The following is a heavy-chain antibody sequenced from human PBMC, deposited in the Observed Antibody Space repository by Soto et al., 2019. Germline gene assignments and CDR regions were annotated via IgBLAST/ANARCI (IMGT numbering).Heavy chain of an antibody. CDR1: GYSFTSYW. V-gene: IGHV5-51*01. Sequence: PGESLKISCKGSGYSFTSYWIGWVRQMPGKGLEWMGIIYPGDSDTRYSPSFQGQVTISADKSISTAYLQWSSLKASDTAMYYCARFTRYCSGVSCQTYYYYGMDVWGQGTTVTVSS. D-gene: IGHD2-15*01. CDR3: ARFTRYCSGVSCQTYYYYGMDV. CDR2: IYPGDSDT. J-gene: IGHJ6*02.